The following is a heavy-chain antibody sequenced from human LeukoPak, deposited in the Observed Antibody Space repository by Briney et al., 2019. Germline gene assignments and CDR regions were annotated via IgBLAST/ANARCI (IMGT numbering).Heavy chain of an antibody. Sequence: GGSLRLSCAASGFTFSDYYMSWIRQAPGKGLEWVSAISGSGGSTYYADSVKGRFTISRDNSKNTLYLQMNSLRAEDTAVYYCAKNSRTIFGVVISDTTYGMDVWGQGTTVTVSS. D-gene: IGHD3-3*01. J-gene: IGHJ6*02. CDR2: ISGSGGST. CDR1: GFTFSDYY. CDR3: AKNSRTIFGVVISDTTYGMDV. V-gene: IGHV3-23*01.